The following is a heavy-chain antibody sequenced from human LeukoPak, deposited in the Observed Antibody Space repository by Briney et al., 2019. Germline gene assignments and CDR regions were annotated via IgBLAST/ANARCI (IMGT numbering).Heavy chain of an antibody. V-gene: IGHV3-7*03. CDR1: GFTFSSDW. J-gene: IGHJ6*03. Sequence: GGALRLSCAASGFTFSSDWMSWVRQAPGKGLEGVANIKQDGSEKYYVDSVKGRFTISRDNAKNSLYLQMNSLRGEDTAVYYCARDGYSGSYYRLYYFFMDVWGKGTTVTVSS. D-gene: IGHD1-26*01. CDR2: IKQDGSEK. CDR3: ARDGYSGSYYRLYYFFMDV.